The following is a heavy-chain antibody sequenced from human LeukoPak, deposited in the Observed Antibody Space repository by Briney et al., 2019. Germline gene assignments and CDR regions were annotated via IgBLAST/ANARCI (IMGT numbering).Heavy chain of an antibody. CDR2: ISSSSSYI. CDR3: ARDSSGRGECC. J-gene: IGHJ4*02. Sequence: GGSLRLSCAASGFTFSSYSMNWVRQAPGKGLEWVSSISSSSSYIYYADSVKGRFTISRDNGKNSLYLQMNSLRAEDTAVYYCARDSSGRGECCWGQGTLVTVPS. D-gene: IGHD2-21*01. CDR1: GFTFSSYS. V-gene: IGHV3-21*01.